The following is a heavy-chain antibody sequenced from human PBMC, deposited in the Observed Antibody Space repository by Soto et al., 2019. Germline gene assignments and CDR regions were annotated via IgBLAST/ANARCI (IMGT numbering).Heavy chain of an antibody. D-gene: IGHD2-2*01. J-gene: IGHJ6*02. CDR3: ARDLCSSTSCSNYYYYGMDV. CDR1: GGSISSYY. CDR2: IYYSGST. V-gene: IGHV4-59*01. Sequence: SETLSLACTVSGGSISSYYWSWIRQPPGKGLEWIGYIYYSGSTNYNPSLKSRVTISVDTSKNQFSLKLSSVTAADTAVYYCARDLCSSTSCSNYYYYGMDVWGQGTTVTVSS.